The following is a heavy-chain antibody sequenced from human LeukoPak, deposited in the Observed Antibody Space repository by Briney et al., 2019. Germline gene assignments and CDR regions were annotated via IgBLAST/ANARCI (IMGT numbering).Heavy chain of an antibody. CDR3: ARAPTDGSGSYYKPVDY. J-gene: IGHJ4*02. D-gene: IGHD3-10*01. Sequence: LETLSLTCTVSGGSISSSSYYWGWIRQPLGKGLEWIGSIYYSGSTNYNPSLKSRVTISVDRSKNQFSLKLSSVTAADTAVYYCARAPTDGSGSYYKPVDYWGQGTLVTVSS. CDR2: IYYSGST. V-gene: IGHV4-39*07. CDR1: GGSISSSSYY.